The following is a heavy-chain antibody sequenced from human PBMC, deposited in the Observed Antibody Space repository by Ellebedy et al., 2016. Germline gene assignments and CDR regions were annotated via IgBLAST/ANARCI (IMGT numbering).Heavy chain of an antibody. CDR1: GYTFTSYD. CDR2: IIPILGIA. J-gene: IGHJ6*02. D-gene: IGHD2-15*01. CDR3: ARGDIGYCSGGSCNGMDV. Sequence: ASVKVSCKASGYTFTSYDINWVRQATGQGLEWMGRIIPILGIANYAQKFQGRVTITADKSTSTAYMELSSLRSEDTAVYYCARGDIGYCSGGSCNGMDVWGQGTTVTVSS. V-gene: IGHV1-69*04.